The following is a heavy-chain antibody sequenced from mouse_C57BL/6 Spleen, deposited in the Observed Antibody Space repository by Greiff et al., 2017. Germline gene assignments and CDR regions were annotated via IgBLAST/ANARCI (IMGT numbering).Heavy chain of an antibody. CDR1: GYTFTSYW. D-gene: IGHD1-1*01. J-gene: IGHJ4*01. CDR3: ARDGGFYYYGSSPYYYAMDY. Sequence: VQLQQPGAELVKPGASVKLSCKASGYTFTSYWMHWVKQRPGQGLEWIGMIHPNSGSTNYNEKFKSKATLTVDKSSSTAYMQLSSLTSEDSAVYDCARDGGFYYYGSSPYYYAMDYWGQGTSVTVSS. V-gene: IGHV1-64*01. CDR2: IHPNSGST.